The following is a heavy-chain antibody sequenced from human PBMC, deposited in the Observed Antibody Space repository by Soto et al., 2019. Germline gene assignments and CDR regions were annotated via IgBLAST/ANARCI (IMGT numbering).Heavy chain of an antibody. CDR1: GFTFSSYA. J-gene: IGHJ4*02. CDR2: ISYDGSNK. V-gene: IGHV3-30-3*01. Sequence: QVQLVESGGGVVQPGRSLRLSCAASGFTFSSYAMHWVRQAPGKGLEWVAVISYDGSNKYYADSVKGRFTISRDNSKNTLYLQTNSLRAEDTAVYYCARDGSQTGSSFDYWGQGTLVTVSS. D-gene: IGHD7-27*01. CDR3: ARDGSQTGSSFDY.